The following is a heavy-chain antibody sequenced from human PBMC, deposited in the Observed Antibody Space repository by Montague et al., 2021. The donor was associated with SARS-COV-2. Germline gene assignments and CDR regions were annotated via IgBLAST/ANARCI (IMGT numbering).Heavy chain of an antibody. Sequence: SETLSLTCTVSAGSISNYYWTWIRQPPGKGLEWIGYIYDSGSANYNPSLKGRSTISVDTSNNQFSLRLSSVTAADTAVYYCARAYCGGDCHVGPWGQGILVTVSS. J-gene: IGHJ5*02. CDR2: IYDSGSA. V-gene: IGHV4-59*01. CDR3: ARAYCGGDCHVGP. D-gene: IGHD2-21*02. CDR1: AGSISNYY.